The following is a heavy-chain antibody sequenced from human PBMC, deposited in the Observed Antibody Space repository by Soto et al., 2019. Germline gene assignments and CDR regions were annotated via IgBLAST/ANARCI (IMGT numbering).Heavy chain of an antibody. CDR2: ISYDGSGR. D-gene: IGHD1-26*01. CDR1: GFTIRTFA. Sequence: QVQLVESGRGVVQTGGSPTLSCVASGFTIRTFAMHWFRQAPGKGPELVALISYDGSGRYYTASVNGRFTISRDNSKNTVFLRMSSLRAVDTAVYYCAREWDSGGGTYHWYFDLWGRGTLVTVSS. J-gene: IGHJ2*01. CDR3: AREWDSGGGTYHWYFDL. V-gene: IGHV3-30-3*01.